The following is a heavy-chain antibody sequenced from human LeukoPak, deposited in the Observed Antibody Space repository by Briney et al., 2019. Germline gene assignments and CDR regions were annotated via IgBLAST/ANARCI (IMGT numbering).Heavy chain of an antibody. J-gene: IGHJ4*02. D-gene: IGHD6-6*01. CDR3: ARPGRSSSRYFDY. CDR2: INPSGGST. Sequence: GASVKVSCKASGGTSSSYTISWVRQAPGQGLEWMGIINPSGGSTSYAQKFQGRVTMTRNTSISTAYMELSSLRSEDTAVYYCARPGRSSSRYFDYWGQGTLVTVSS. CDR1: GGTSSSYT. V-gene: IGHV1-46*01.